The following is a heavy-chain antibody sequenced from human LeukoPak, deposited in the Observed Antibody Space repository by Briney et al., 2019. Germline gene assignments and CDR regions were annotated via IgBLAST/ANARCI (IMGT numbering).Heavy chain of an antibody. CDR3: ARVVWYSGYYYYYMDV. V-gene: IGHV4-34*01. D-gene: IGHD2-21*02. Sequence: SETLSLTCAVYGGSFSCYYWSWIRQPPGKGLEWIGEINHSGSTNYNPSLKSRVTISVDTSKNQFSLKLSSVTAADTAVYYCARVVWYSGYYYYYMDVWGKGTTVTVSS. J-gene: IGHJ6*03. CDR2: INHSGST. CDR1: GGSFSCYY.